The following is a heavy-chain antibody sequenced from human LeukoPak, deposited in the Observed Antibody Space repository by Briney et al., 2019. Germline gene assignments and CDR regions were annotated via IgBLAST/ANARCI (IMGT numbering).Heavy chain of an antibody. Sequence: ASVKVSCKASGYTFTGYYMHWVRQAPGQGLEWMGWINPNSGGTNYAQKFQGRVTMTRDTSISTAYMELSRLRSDDTAVYYCVRGGRYYYDSSGYWDYWGQGTLVTVSS. J-gene: IGHJ4*02. CDR3: VRGGRYYYDSSGYWDY. D-gene: IGHD3-22*01. V-gene: IGHV1-2*02. CDR2: INPNSGGT. CDR1: GYTFTGYY.